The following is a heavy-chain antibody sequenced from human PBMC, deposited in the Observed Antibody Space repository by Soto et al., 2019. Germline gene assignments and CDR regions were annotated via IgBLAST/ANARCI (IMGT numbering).Heavy chain of an antibody. D-gene: IGHD6-13*01. CDR2: INSDGSST. CDR1: GFTVSSSG. CDR3: ARSASSSWYYDYYYGMDL. J-gene: IGHJ6*02. Sequence: PSGSLKLSCAASGFTVSSSGMHWVRKAPGKGLVWVSRINSDGSSTSYADSVKGRFTISRDNAKNTLYLQMNSLRAEDTAVYYYARSASSSWYYDYYYGMDLWGQGTMVTVSS. V-gene: IGHV3-74*01.